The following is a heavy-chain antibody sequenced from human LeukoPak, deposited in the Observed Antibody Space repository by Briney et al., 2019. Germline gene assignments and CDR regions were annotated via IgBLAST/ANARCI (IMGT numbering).Heavy chain of an antibody. Sequence: GGSLRLSYAASGFTFSSYAMSWVRQAPGKGLEWVSAISGGGRNTYYADSVKGRFTISRDNSKNTLYLQMNSLRAEDTAVYYCAKWPTGTTPYYFDYWGQGTLVTVSS. CDR1: GFTFSSYA. CDR2: ISGGGRNT. CDR3: AKWPTGTTPYYFDY. D-gene: IGHD1-1*01. V-gene: IGHV3-23*01. J-gene: IGHJ4*02.